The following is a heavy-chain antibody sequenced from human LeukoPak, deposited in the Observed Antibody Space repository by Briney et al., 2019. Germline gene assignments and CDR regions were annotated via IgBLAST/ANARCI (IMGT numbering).Heavy chain of an antibody. D-gene: IGHD1-1*01. J-gene: IGHJ3*02. V-gene: IGHV3-9*01. Sequence: GRSLRLSCAASGFTFDDYAMHWVRQAPGKGLEWVSGISWNSGSIGYADSVKGRFTVSRDNAKNSLYLQMNSLRAEDTALYYCAKGRYNWNDDAFDIWGQGTMVTVSS. CDR1: GFTFDDYA. CDR2: ISWNSGSI. CDR3: AKGRYNWNDDAFDI.